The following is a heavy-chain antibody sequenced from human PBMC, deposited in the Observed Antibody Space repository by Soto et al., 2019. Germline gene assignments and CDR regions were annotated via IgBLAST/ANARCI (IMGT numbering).Heavy chain of an antibody. J-gene: IGHJ5*02. V-gene: IGHV4-61*01. CDR3: ARDGYCSGGFCYSGWFDP. Sequence: SETLSLTCTVSSGSVGSDSYYWSWIRQPPGKGLEWIGYIHYSGSSKYNPSLRSRVTISLDTSKNQFSLKLRSVTAADTAMFYCARDGYCSGGFCYSGWFDPWGQGTLVTVSS. CDR2: IHYSGSS. D-gene: IGHD2-15*01. CDR1: SGSVGSDSYY.